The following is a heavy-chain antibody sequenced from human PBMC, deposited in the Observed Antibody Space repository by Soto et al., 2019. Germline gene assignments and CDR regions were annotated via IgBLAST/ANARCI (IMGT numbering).Heavy chain of an antibody. Sequence: TSETLSLTCAVYGGSISGYYWSWIRQPPGKGLEWIGEINHSGSTNYNPSLKSRVTISVDTSKNQFSLKLSSATAADTAVYYCARGPLDFWSGYYAKYYFDYWGQGTLVTVS. V-gene: IGHV4-34*01. CDR3: ARGPLDFWSGYYAKYYFDY. J-gene: IGHJ4*02. CDR2: INHSGST. CDR1: GGSISGYY. D-gene: IGHD3-3*01.